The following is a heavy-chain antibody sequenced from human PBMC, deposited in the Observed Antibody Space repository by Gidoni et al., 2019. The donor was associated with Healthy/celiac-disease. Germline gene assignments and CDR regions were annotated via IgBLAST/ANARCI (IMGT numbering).Heavy chain of an antibody. CDR1: GFTFSSYA. V-gene: IGHV3-30-3*01. CDR2: ISYDGSNK. D-gene: IGHD1-26*01. Sequence: QVPLVESGGGVVQPGRSLRLSCPASGFTFSSYAMHWVRQAPGKGLEWVAVISYDGSNKYYADSVKGRFTISRDNSKNTLYLQMNSLRAEDTAVYYCARPMGGELLSLGYWGQGTLVTVSS. J-gene: IGHJ4*02. CDR3: ARPMGGELLSLGY.